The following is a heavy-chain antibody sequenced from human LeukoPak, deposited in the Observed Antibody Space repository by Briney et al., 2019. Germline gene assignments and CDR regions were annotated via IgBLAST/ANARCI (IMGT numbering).Heavy chain of an antibody. Sequence: GSSVKVSCKASGGTFSSYAIGWVRQAPGQGLEWMGGIIPIFGTANYAQKFQGRVTITTDESTSTAYMELSSLRSEDTAVYYCAGGSSGWWANYFDYWGQGTLVTVSS. CDR3: AGGSSGWWANYFDY. CDR1: GGTFSSYA. D-gene: IGHD6-19*01. V-gene: IGHV1-69*05. J-gene: IGHJ4*02. CDR2: IIPIFGTA.